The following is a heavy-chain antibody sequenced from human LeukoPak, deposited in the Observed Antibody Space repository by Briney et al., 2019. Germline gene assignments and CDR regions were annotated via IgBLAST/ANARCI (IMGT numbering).Heavy chain of an antibody. Sequence: SQTLSLTCAVSGGSISSGGYSWSWLRQPPGKGLGWIGYVYHSGSTYYNPSLRGRVTISVDTSKNKFSLKLSSVTAADTAVYYCARGHFGYGGNPGYFDYWGQGTLVTVSS. V-gene: IGHV4-30-2*01. CDR3: ARGHFGYGGNPGYFDY. D-gene: IGHD4-23*01. CDR2: VYHSGST. CDR1: GGSISSGGYS. J-gene: IGHJ4*02.